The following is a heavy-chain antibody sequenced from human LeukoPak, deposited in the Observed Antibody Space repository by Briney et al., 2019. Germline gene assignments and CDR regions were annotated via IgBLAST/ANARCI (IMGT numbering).Heavy chain of an antibody. J-gene: IGHJ4*02. CDR1: GGSFSGYY. Sequence: SETLSLTCAVYGGSFSGYYWSWIRQPPGKGLEWIGEINHSGSTNYNPSLKSRVTISVDTPKNQFSLKLSSVTAADTAVYYCARGPPYCDILTGSDYWGQGTLVTVSS. D-gene: IGHD3-9*01. CDR2: INHSGST. CDR3: ARGPPYCDILTGSDY. V-gene: IGHV4-34*01.